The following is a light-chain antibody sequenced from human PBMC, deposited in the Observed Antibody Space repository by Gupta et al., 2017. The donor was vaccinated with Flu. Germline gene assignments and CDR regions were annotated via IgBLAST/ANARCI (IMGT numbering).Light chain of an antibody. J-gene: IGKJ1*01. CDR3: QQSYSPHWT. CDR1: QSISTY. CDR2: AAS. V-gene: IGKV1-39*01. Sequence: DIQMNQSPSSLSASVGDRVTITCRTSQSISTYLNWYQQKPGKAPNLLIYAASTLQSGVPSRFSGGGSGTDFTLTISSLQPEDFASYYCQQSYSPHWTFGQGTKVELK.